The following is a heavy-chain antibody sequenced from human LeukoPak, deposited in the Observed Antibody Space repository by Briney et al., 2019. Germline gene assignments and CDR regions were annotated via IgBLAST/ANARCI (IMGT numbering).Heavy chain of an antibody. J-gene: IGHJ6*02. CDR3: ARLGEVGATYYGDYYYYGMDV. Sequence: SETLSLTCTASGGSISGYYWSWIRQPPGKGLEWIGYIYYSGSTSYNPSLKSRVTISVDTSKNQFSLKVRSVTAADTAVYYCARLGEVGATYYGDYYYYGMDVWGQGTTVTVSS. CDR2: IYYSGST. CDR1: GGSISGYY. V-gene: IGHV4-59*01. D-gene: IGHD1-26*01.